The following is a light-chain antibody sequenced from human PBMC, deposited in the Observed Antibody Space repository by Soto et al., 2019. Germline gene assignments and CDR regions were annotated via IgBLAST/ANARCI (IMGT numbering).Light chain of an antibody. V-gene: IGKV1-5*03. Sequence: DIQMTQSHSTLSASVGDRVTIXCLASQSISSWLAWYQQKPGKATKLLIYKASSLESGVPSRFSGSGSGTEFTLTISSLQPDDFATYYCQQYNSYPWTFGQGTKVDIK. CDR3: QQYNSYPWT. CDR2: KAS. J-gene: IGKJ1*01. CDR1: QSISSW.